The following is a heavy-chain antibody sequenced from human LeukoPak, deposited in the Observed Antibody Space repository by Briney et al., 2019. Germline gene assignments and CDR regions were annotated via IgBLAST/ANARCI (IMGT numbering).Heavy chain of an antibody. D-gene: IGHD5-18*01. Sequence: PSETLSLTCTVSGXSISSYYWNWIRQPPGKGLEWIGYIHYSGSSNYNPSLKSRVTISVDTSKNQFSLKLSPVTAADTAVYYCARRNGYSFGAFDIWGQGTMVTVSS. J-gene: IGHJ3*02. CDR1: GXSISSYY. CDR3: ARRNGYSFGAFDI. CDR2: IHYSGSS. V-gene: IGHV4-59*08.